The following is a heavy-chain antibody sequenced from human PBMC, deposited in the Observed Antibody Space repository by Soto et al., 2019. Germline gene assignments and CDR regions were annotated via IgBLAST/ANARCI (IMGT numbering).Heavy chain of an antibody. J-gene: IGHJ6*02. D-gene: IGHD2-15*01. V-gene: IGHV1-18*04. CDR3: ARDGGGCSGGSWYSYGMDG. CDR2: ISAYNGNT. CDR1: GYTFTSYG. Sequence: ASVKVSCKASGYTFTSYGISWVGPAPGQGLEWMGWISAYNGNTNYAQKLQGRVTMTTDTSTSTAYMELRSLRSDDTAVYYCARDGGGCSGGSWYSYGMDGGGQGTTVTVSS.